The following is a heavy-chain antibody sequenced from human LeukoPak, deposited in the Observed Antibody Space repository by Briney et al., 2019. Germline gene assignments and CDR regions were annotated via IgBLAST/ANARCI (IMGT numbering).Heavy chain of an antibody. J-gene: IGHJ4*02. CDR1: GYTFTGYY. Sequence: ASVKVSCKASGYTFTGYYMHWVRQAPGQGLEWMGWINPNSGGTNYAQKFQGRVTITADKSTSTAYMELSSLRSEDTAVYYCAREGIAVAGSYYFDYWGQGTLVTVSS. D-gene: IGHD6-19*01. V-gene: IGHV1-2*02. CDR2: INPNSGGT. CDR3: AREGIAVAGSYYFDY.